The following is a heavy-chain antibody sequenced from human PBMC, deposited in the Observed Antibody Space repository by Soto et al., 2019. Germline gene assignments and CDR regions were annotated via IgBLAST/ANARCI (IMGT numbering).Heavy chain of an antibody. CDR1: GYFFASYS. Sequence: ASVKVSCKASGYFFASYSMHWVRQVPGQGLEWMGMINPSVGSTSYVEKFQGRVTMTRDTSTSTVYMELSGLRSEDTAVYYCARGGFLGFCSGGACYPNYNHYFMDVWGKGTTVTVSS. V-gene: IGHV1-46*01. CDR2: INPSVGST. J-gene: IGHJ6*03. D-gene: IGHD2-15*01. CDR3: ARGGFLGFCSGGACYPNYNHYFMDV.